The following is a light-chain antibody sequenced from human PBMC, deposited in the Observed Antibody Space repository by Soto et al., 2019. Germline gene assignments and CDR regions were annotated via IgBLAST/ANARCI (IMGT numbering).Light chain of an antibody. V-gene: IGLV1-40*01. Sequence: QSVLTQSPSVSGAPGQRVTISCTGSSTNIGAGYDVHWYQQLPGTAPKLLIYSNSNRPSGVPDRFSGSKSSTSASLAITGLQAEDEADYYCQSYDSSRSGYVIFGGGTKLTVL. CDR1: STNIGAGYD. CDR3: QSYDSSRSGYVI. J-gene: IGLJ2*01. CDR2: SNS.